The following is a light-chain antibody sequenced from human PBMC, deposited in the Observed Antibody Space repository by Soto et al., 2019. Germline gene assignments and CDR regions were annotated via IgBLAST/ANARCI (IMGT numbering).Light chain of an antibody. V-gene: IGLV2-14*01. CDR2: EVR. J-gene: IGLJ1*01. CDR3: ASYTTDTTRI. Sequence: QSVLTQPASVSGTPGQSITITCTGSDNDVGRYSYVSWYQQYPGKTPKLIIYEVRLRPSGISDRFSGSKSGITSSLTIAGLQPDDEAEYYCASYTTDTTRIFGSGTKFTVL. CDR1: DNDVGRYSY.